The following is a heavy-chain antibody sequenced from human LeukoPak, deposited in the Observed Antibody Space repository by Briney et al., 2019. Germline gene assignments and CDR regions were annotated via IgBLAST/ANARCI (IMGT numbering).Heavy chain of an antibody. V-gene: IGHV3-7*01. J-gene: IGHJ3*02. CDR1: GFTFSSYW. D-gene: IGHD3-10*01. CDR3: ARDSWAGIFFDI. Sequence: PGGSLRLSCAASGFTFSSYWVSWVRQAPGKGLEWVANIKQDGSEKYYVDSVKGRFTISRDNAKNSLYLQMNSLRAEDTAVYYCARDSWAGIFFDIWGQGTMVTVSS. CDR2: IKQDGSEK.